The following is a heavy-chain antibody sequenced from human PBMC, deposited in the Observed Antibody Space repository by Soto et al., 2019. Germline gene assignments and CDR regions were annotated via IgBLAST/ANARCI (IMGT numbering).Heavy chain of an antibody. CDR2: ISGSGGST. J-gene: IGHJ6*02. Sequence: AGGSLRLSCAASGFTFSSYAMSWVRQAPGKGLEWVSAISGSGGSTYYADSVKGRFTISRDNSKNTLYLQMNRLRAEDTAVYYCAKVLNFFFLSGFFIETTLNYYYNNGMDVWGQGTRVTAAS. V-gene: IGHV3-23*01. D-gene: IGHD3-9*01. CDR3: AKVLNFFFLSGFFIETTLNYYYNNGMDV. CDR1: GFTFSSYA.